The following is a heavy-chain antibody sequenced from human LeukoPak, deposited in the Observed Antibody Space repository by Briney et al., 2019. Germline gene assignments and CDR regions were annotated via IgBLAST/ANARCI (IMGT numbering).Heavy chain of an antibody. CDR1: GYSFTVYF. D-gene: IGHD3-22*01. Sequence: ASVTVSCMASGYSFTVYFMHWVRQAPGKGLEWMGCIDPNSGDTKYAQKFQGRVSMPRDTSTRTAYMELSRLRSDDTAVYFCARSGSTGYSLDYWGQGTLVTVSS. J-gene: IGHJ4*02. CDR2: IDPNSGDT. V-gene: IGHV1-2*02. CDR3: ARSGSTGYSLDY.